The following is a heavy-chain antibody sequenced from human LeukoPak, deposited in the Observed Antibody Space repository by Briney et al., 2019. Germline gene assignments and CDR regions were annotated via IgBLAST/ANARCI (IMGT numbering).Heavy chain of an antibody. J-gene: IGHJ4*02. CDR1: GYTFTSYG. D-gene: IGHD1-26*01. CDR3: ARESVGATLVDY. V-gene: IGHV1-18*01. CDR2: ISAYNGNT. Sequence: ASVTVSCKASGYTFTSYGISWVRQAPGQGLEWMGWISAYNGNTNYAQKLQGRVTMTTDTSTSTAYMELRSLRSDDTAVYYCARESVGATLVDYWGQGTLVTVSS.